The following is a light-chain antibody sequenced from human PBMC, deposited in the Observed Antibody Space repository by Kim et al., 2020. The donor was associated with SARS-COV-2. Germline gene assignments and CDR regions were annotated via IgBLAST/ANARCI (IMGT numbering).Light chain of an antibody. Sequence: SSELTQDPAVSVALGQTVRITCPGDSLRSYYASWYQQKPGQAPVLVIYGKNNRPSGIPDRFSGSSSGNTASLTITGAPAEDEADYFCNSRDSSGNHWVFG. CDR3: NSRDSSGNHWV. V-gene: IGLV3-19*01. J-gene: IGLJ3*02. CDR2: GKN. CDR1: SLRSYY.